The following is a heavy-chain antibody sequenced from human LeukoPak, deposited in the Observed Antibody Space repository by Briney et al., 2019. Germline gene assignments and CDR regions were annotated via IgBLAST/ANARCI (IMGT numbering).Heavy chain of an antibody. V-gene: IGHV1-69*01. D-gene: IGHD3-22*01. CDR3: AREDDSSGYYSDY. CDR2: IIPIFGTA. CDR1: GGTFSSYA. Sequence: GASVKVSCKASGGTFSSYAISWVRQAPGQGLEWMGGIIPIFGTANYAQKFQGRVTITADEATSTAYMELSSLRSEDTAVYYCAREDDSSGYYSDYWGQGTLVTVSS. J-gene: IGHJ4*02.